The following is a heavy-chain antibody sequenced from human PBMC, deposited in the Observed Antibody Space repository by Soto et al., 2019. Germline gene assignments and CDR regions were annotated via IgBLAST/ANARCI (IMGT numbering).Heavy chain of an antibody. V-gene: IGHV1-69*13. D-gene: IGHD5-18*01. Sequence: SVKVSCKASGGTFSSYAISWVRQAPGQGLEWMGGIIPIFSTANYAQKFQGRVTITADESTSTAYMELSSLRSEDTAVYYCARYRVDTAMVKHYYYYGMDVWGQGTTVTVS. CDR2: IIPIFSTA. CDR3: ARYRVDTAMVKHYYYYGMDV. J-gene: IGHJ6*02. CDR1: GGTFSSYA.